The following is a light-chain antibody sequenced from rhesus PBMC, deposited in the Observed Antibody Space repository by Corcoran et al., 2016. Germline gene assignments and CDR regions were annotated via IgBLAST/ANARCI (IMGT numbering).Light chain of an antibody. CDR2: KAS. J-gene: IGKJ3*01. CDR1: QGISSG. CDR3: QHYRSRPFT. V-gene: IGKV1-22*01. Sequence: DIQMTQSPSSLSVSVGDTVTITCRASQGISSGVAWYQQKPGKAPKLLIYKASSLQCGVPSRFSGSGSWTDFTLTISSLQSADFATYYCQHYRSRPFTFGPGTKLDIK.